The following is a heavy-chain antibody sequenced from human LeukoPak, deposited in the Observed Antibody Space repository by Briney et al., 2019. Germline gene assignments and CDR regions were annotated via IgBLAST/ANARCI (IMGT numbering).Heavy chain of an antibody. CDR2: ISGSGGST. CDR3: AKDGQL. Sequence: GGSLRLSCVVSGFTFSSYAMSWVSQTPGKGLGWVSGISGSGGSTYYADSVKGRVTISRENSKNTLYLQRNNLRAGDTALYYCAKDGQLGGQGTQVTVSS. CDR1: GFTFSSYA. J-gene: IGHJ4*02. D-gene: IGHD5-24*01. V-gene: IGHV3-23*01.